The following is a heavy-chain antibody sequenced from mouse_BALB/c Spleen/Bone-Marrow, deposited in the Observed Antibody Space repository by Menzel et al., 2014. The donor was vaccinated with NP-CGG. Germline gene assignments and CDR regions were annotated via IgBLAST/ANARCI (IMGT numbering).Heavy chain of an antibody. CDR3: AWYYRSDY. CDR1: GYTFSSYW. V-gene: IGHV1-9*01. J-gene: IGHJ2*01. Sequence: QVQLKESGAELMKPGASVKISCKATGYTFSSYWIEWVKQRPGHGLEWIGEILPGSGSTNYNEKFKGKATFTADTSSNTAYMQLSSLTSEVSAGYNCAWYYRSDYWGPGTTLTVSS. D-gene: IGHD2-14*01. CDR2: ILPGSGST.